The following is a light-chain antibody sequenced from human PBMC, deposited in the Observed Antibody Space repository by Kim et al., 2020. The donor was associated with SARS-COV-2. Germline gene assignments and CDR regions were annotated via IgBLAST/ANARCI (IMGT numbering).Light chain of an antibody. CDR1: QNINSW. V-gene: IGKV1-5*03. J-gene: IGKJ1*01. CDR2: KAS. Sequence: DIQMTQSPSTLSAAVGDRVTITCRASQNINSWLAWYQQKPGKAPKLLIYKASSLESGVPSRFSGSGSGTEFTLTISSLQPDDFATYYCQQYKTDPWTFGQGTKVDIK. CDR3: QQYKTDPWT.